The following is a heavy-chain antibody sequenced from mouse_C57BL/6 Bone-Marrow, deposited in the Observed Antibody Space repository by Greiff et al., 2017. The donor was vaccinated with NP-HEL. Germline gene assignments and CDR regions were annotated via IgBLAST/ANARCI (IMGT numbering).Heavy chain of an antibody. Sequence: QVQLQQSGAELARPGASVKLSCKASGDTFTSYGISWVKQRTGQGLEWIGEIYPRSGNTYYNEKFKGKATLTADKSSSTAYMELRSLTSEDSAVYFCARGGYDDGGFAYWGQGTLVTVSA. D-gene: IGHD2-2*01. CDR3: ARGGYDDGGFAY. CDR2: IYPRSGNT. V-gene: IGHV1-81*01. J-gene: IGHJ3*01. CDR1: GDTFTSYG.